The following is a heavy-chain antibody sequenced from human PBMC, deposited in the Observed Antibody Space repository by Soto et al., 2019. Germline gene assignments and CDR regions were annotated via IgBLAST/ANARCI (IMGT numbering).Heavy chain of an antibody. CDR2: IYYSGST. D-gene: IGHD6-13*01. V-gene: IGHV4-31*03. Sequence: SETLSLTCTVSGGSISSGGYYWSWIRQHPGKGLEWIGYIYYSGSTYYNPSLKSRVTISVDTSKNQFSLKLSSVTAADTAVYYCARSQIEYSSSWSSRGWFDPWGQGTLVTVSS. CDR1: GGSISSGGYY. J-gene: IGHJ5*02. CDR3: ARSQIEYSSSWSSRGWFDP.